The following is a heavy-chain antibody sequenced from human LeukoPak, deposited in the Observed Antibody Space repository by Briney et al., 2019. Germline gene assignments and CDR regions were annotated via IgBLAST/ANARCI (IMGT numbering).Heavy chain of an antibody. D-gene: IGHD3-22*01. V-gene: IGHV4-59*01. Sequence: SETLSLTCTVSGGSISSYYWSWIRQPPGKGLEWIGYIYYSGSTNYNPSLKSRVTISVDTSKNQFSLKLSSVTAADTAVYYRARGRYYESSGYFVYYFDYWGQGTLVTVSS. CDR1: GGSISSYY. J-gene: IGHJ4*02. CDR2: IYYSGST. CDR3: ARGRYYESSGYFVYYFDY.